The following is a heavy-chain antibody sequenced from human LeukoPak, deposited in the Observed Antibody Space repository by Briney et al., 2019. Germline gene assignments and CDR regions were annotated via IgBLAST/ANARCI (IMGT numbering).Heavy chain of an antibody. J-gene: IGHJ4*02. Sequence: ASVKVSCKASGYTFTSYDINWVRQATGQGLEWMGWISAYNGNTNYAQKLQGRVTMTTDTSTSTAYMELRSLRSDDTAVYYCARRYYYDSSGYDYWGQGTLVTVSS. CDR2: ISAYNGNT. CDR3: ARRYYYDSSGYDY. D-gene: IGHD3-22*01. V-gene: IGHV1-18*01. CDR1: GYTFTSYD.